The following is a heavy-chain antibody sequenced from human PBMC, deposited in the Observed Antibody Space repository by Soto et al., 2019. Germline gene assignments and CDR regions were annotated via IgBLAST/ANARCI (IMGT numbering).Heavy chain of an antibody. CDR1: GYTFTRSG. CDR2: ISSYNGDT. Sequence: ASVKVSCKASGYTFTRSGISWARQAPGQGPEWMGWISSYNGDTNYAQTFQGRVTMTTDTSTSTAYMELRSLRSNDTAVYYCAMVDVYVTPSPQDVWGQGTTVTVSS. D-gene: IGHD3-16*01. CDR3: AMVDVYVTPSPQDV. V-gene: IGHV1-18*01. J-gene: IGHJ6*02.